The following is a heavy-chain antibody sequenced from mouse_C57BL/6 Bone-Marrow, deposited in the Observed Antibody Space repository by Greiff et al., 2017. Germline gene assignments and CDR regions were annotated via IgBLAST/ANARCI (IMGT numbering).Heavy chain of an antibody. CDR2: IYPGSGST. J-gene: IGHJ2*01. V-gene: IGHV1-55*01. D-gene: IGHD2-4*01. Sequence: QVQLKQSGAELVKPGASVKMSCKASGYTFTSYWITWVKQRPGQGLEWIGDIYPGSGSTNYNEKFKSKATLTVDTSSSTAYMQLSSLTSEDSAVXYCAYDYLSYWGQGTTLTVSA. CDR3: AYDYLSY. CDR1: GYTFTSYW.